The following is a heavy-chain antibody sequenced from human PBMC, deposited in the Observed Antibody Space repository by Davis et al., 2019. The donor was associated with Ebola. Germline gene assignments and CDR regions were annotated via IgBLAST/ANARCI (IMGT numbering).Heavy chain of an antibody. V-gene: IGHV4-61*08. CDR1: GVSISSGGYS. D-gene: IGHD1-26*01. J-gene: IGHJ4*01. CDR3: ARGRFNNYYLDYFDY. Sequence: MPSDTLSLTCAVSGVSISSGGYSWSWIRQPPGKGLEWIGYMYYHGRTNYNPSLKSRVTLSVDTSKNQFSLELSSVTPADTAVYYCARGRFNNYYLDYFDYWGHGSMVTVSS. CDR2: MYYHGRT.